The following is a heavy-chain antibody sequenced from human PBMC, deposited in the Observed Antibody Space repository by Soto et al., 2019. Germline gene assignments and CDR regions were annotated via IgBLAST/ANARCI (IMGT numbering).Heavy chain of an antibody. J-gene: IGHJ3*02. V-gene: IGHV3-15*01. CDR2: IKSKTDGGTT. D-gene: IGHD3-22*01. CDR1: GFTFSNAW. CDR3: TTGGDNYYDSSGHRGAFDI. Sequence: PGGSLRLSCAASGFTFSNAWMSWVRQAPGKGLEWGGRIKSKTDGGTTDYAAPVKGRFTISRDDSKNTLYLQMNSLKTEDTAVYYCTTGGDNYYDSSGHRGAFDIWGQGTMVTVSS.